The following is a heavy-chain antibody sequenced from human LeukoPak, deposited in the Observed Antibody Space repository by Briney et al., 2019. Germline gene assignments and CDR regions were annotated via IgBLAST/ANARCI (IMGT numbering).Heavy chain of an antibody. CDR3: ARRVFGSGWLNWFDP. D-gene: IGHD6-19*01. CDR2: IYHSGST. Sequence: SGTLSLTCAASGGSISSSNWWSWVRQPPGKGLEWIGEIYHSGSTNYNPSLKSRVTISVDKSKNQFSLKLSSVTAADTAVYYCARRVFGSGWLNWFDPWGQGTLVTVSS. V-gene: IGHV4-4*02. J-gene: IGHJ5*02. CDR1: GGSISSSNW.